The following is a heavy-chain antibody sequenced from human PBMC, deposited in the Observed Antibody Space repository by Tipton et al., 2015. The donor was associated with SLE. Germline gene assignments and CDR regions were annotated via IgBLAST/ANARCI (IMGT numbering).Heavy chain of an antibody. J-gene: IGHJ4*02. D-gene: IGHD2-21*01. CDR1: GDSLSSDSAT. Sequence: GLVKPSQTPSLTCVISGDSLSSDSATWNWIRQSPSRGLEWLGRTYYRSRWHDDYADSVKGRITVNADSSKNQFSLQLTSVTPDDTGVYYCARGQCGGDCYDSWGQGTLVTVSS. CDR3: ARGQCGGDCYDS. V-gene: IGHV6-1*01. CDR2: TYYRSRWHD.